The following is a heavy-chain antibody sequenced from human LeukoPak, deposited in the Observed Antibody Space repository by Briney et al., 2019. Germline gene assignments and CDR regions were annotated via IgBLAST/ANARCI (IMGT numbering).Heavy chain of an antibody. CDR3: AREWFRGSPNWFDP. D-gene: IGHD3-10*01. J-gene: IGHJ5*02. CDR1: GFTFSTYA. V-gene: IGHV3-23*01. CDR2: IGGGGTS. Sequence: GGSLRLSCAASGFTFSTYAMNWVRQAPGKGLEWVSAIGGGGTSYYADSVKGRFTISRDNSKNTLSLQMNSLRAEDTAVYYCAREWFRGSPNWFDPWGQGTLVTVSS.